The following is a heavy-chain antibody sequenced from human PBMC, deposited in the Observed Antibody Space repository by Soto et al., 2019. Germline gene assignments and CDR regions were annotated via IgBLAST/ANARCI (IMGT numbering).Heavy chain of an antibody. J-gene: IGHJ4*02. CDR1: GYTLTELS. Sequence: ASVKVSCKVSGYTLTELSMHWVRQAPGKGLEWMGGFDPEDGETIYAQKFQGRVTMTEDTSTDTAYMELSSLRSEDTAVYYCATASSAIFGEGPPIPYFDYWGQGTLVTVSS. D-gene: IGHD3-3*01. CDR3: ATASSAIFGEGPPIPYFDY. CDR2: FDPEDGET. V-gene: IGHV1-24*01.